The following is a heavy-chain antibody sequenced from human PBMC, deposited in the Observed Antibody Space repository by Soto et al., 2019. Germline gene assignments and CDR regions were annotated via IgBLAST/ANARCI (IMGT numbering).Heavy chain of an antibody. V-gene: IGHV3-11*06. CDR2: ISNTGTYT. D-gene: IGHD1-1*01. Sequence: PGGSLRLSCEASGFTFSDYYMNWARQAPGKGLEWVSYISNTGTYTNYADSVKGRFTMSRDYAKKSLYLQMDSLRVEDTAVYYCARDAGTGYYYGMDVWGQGTSVTVYS. J-gene: IGHJ6*02. CDR1: GFTFSDYY. CDR3: ARDAGTGYYYGMDV.